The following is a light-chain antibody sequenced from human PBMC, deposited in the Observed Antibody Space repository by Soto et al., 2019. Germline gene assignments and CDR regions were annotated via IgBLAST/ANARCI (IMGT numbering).Light chain of an antibody. CDR3: EVWDNSLDVVV. J-gene: IGLJ3*02. CDR2: DDR. V-gene: IGLV3-21*02. Sequence: SYELTQAPSVSVGPGQTARIAYAGNNLGEKSVHWYKQRPGQAPILVIFDDRDRASGIPERISGSNSDNTATLTISGVEAGDEADYFCEVWDNSLDVVVFGGGTKLTVL. CDR1: NLGEKS.